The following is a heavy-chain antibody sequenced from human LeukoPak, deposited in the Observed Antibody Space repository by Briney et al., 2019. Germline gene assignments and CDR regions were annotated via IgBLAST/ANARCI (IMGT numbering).Heavy chain of an antibody. V-gene: IGHV1-46*01. D-gene: IGHD2-2*01. Sequence: ASVKVSCKASGYTFTSYYMHWVRQAPGQGLEWMGIINPSGGSTSYAQKFQGRVTTTRDTSTSTVYMELSSLRSEDTAVYYCASQPRYCSSTSCYWFDPWGQGTLVTVSS. CDR2: INPSGGST. CDR1: GYTFTSYY. J-gene: IGHJ5*02. CDR3: ASQPRYCSSTSCYWFDP.